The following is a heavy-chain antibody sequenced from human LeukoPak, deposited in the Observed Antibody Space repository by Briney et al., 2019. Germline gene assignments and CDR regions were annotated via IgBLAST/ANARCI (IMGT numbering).Heavy chain of an antibody. J-gene: IGHJ5*02. CDR2: INPNTGDT. CDR1: GYTFTGYY. CDR3: ARESTIFGGDFDP. D-gene: IGHD3-3*01. Sequence: ASVKVSCKASGYTFTGYYTHWVRQAPGQGLEWMGRINPNTGDTYYAQKFQGRVTMTRDTSISTAYMELSRLRSDDTAVYYCARESTIFGGDFDPWGQGTLVTVSS. V-gene: IGHV1-2*06.